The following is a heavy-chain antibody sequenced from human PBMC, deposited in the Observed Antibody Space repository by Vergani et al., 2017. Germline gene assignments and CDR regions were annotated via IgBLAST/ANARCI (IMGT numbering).Heavy chain of an antibody. CDR1: EYSFGNYW. Sequence: EVELVQSGPEMRKPGESLKISCNGSEYSFGNYWIGWVRQMPGKGLDWMGIIYPADSYTRYSPSFQGQVTISADKSISTAFLQWDSLKASDTALYYCARHTTYTDSWGQGTLVTVSS. D-gene: IGHD1-1*01. CDR3: ARHTTYTDS. CDR2: IYPADSYT. V-gene: IGHV5-51*01. J-gene: IGHJ4*02.